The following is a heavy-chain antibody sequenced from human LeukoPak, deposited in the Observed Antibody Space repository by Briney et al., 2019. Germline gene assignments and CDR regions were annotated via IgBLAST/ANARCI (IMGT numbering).Heavy chain of an antibody. D-gene: IGHD2-21*01. CDR3: ARSKDILLGDSDAFDL. Sequence: PSETLSLTCTVSGXAISTYSWSWIRQPPGNVLEWIAYISERGDSNSNPSLKSRVTMSVDTSKNQFSLKLSSVTAADTAVYYCARSKDILLGDSDAFDLWGRGTTVTVSS. V-gene: IGHV4-59*01. CDR1: GXAISTYS. CDR2: ISERGDS. J-gene: IGHJ3*01.